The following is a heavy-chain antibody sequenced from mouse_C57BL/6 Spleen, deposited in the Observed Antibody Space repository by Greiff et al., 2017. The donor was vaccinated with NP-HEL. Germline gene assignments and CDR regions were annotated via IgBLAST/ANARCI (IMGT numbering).Heavy chain of an antibody. J-gene: IGHJ3*01. Sequence: QVQLQQSGAELMKPGASVKLSCKATGYTFTGYWIEWVKQRPGHGLEWIGEILPGSCSTHYHEKFKGKATFTADTSSNTAYMQLSSLTTEDAAIYYCASWGYGLRRERFAYWGQGTLVTVSA. CDR1: GYTFTGYW. CDR2: ILPGSCST. V-gene: IGHV1-9*01. CDR3: ASWGYGLRRERFAY. D-gene: IGHD2-4*01.